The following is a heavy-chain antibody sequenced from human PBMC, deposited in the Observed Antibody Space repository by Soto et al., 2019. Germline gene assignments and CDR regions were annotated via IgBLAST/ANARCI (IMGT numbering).Heavy chain of an antibody. V-gene: IGHV3-30*18. CDR1: GFTFSSYG. CDR2: ISYDGSNK. CDR3: AKVDSSGWYWKNYYYYYGMDV. Sequence: GGSLRLSCAASGFTFSSYGMHWVRQAPGKGLEWVAVISYDGSNKYYADSVKGRFTISRDNSKNTLYLQMNSLRAEDTAVYYCAKVDSSGWYWKNYYYYYGMDVWGQGTTVTVSS. J-gene: IGHJ6*02. D-gene: IGHD6-19*01.